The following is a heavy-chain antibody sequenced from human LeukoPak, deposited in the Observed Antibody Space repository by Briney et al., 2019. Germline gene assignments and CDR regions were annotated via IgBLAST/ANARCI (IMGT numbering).Heavy chain of an antibody. Sequence: SETLSLTCTVCGGSLSSAGYYWSWIRQPPGKGLEWIAYVSYDGSTKYKPSLKNRVTISVDTSKNQFSLNLTSVTAADTAMYYCAKGISDDSGDYEETWGQGILVTVSS. D-gene: IGHD4-17*01. CDR3: AKGISDDSGDYEET. CDR2: VSYDGST. V-gene: IGHV4-61*08. CDR1: GGSLSSAGYY. J-gene: IGHJ5*02.